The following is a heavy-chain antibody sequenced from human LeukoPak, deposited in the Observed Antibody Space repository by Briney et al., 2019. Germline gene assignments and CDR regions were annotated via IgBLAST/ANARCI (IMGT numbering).Heavy chain of an antibody. CDR3: ARLEYYDTTNAFDI. V-gene: IGHV1-69*05. CDR1: GGTFSSYA. CDR2: IIPIFGTA. J-gene: IGHJ3*02. D-gene: IGHD3-22*01. Sequence: SVRVSCKASGGTFSSYAISWVRQAPGQGLEWMGGIIPIFGTANYAQKFQGRVTITTDESTSTAYMELSSLRSEDTAVYYCARLEYYDTTNAFDIWGQGTMVTVSS.